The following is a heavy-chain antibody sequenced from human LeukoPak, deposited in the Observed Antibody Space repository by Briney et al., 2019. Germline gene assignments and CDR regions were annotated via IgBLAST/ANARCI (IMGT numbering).Heavy chain of an antibody. CDR3: ARHITGTILGYDY. V-gene: IGHV1-18*04. CDR1: GYTFTGHF. J-gene: IGHJ4*02. CDR2: ISAYNGNT. D-gene: IGHD1-7*01. Sequence: ASVKVSCKASGYTFTGHFMHWVRQAPGQGLEWMGWISAYNGNTNYAQKLQGRVTMTTDTSTSTAYMELRSLRSDDTAVYYCARHITGTILGYDYWGQGTLVTVSS.